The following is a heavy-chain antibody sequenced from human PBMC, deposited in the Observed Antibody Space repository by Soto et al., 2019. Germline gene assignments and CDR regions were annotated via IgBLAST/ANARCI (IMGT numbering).Heavy chain of an antibody. CDR2: IFYSGST. J-gene: IGHJ5*02. CDR3: ARDYGGNSNFDP. D-gene: IGHD2-21*02. Sequence: SETLSLTCTVSGGSITRSDYHWSWIRQHPGRGLEWIGYIFYSGSTYYNPSLKSRVTISVYTSKNQFSLKLSSVTAADTAVYYCARDYGGNSNFDPWGQGTLVTVSS. V-gene: IGHV4-31*03. CDR1: GGSITRSDYH.